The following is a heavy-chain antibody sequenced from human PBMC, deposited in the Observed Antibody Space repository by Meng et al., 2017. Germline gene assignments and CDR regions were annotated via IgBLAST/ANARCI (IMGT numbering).Heavy chain of an antibody. CDR2: IERKSDGGTI. D-gene: IGHD6-13*01. CDR3: ATGAAAADH. V-gene: IGHV3-15*04. CDR1: GLRFTDAW. Sequence: EVWLVESGGGLVKPGGSLRLSCVASGLRFTDAWMSWVRQAPGKGLEWVGRIERKSDGGTIYYAAPVKGRFTISRDDSKNTLYLQMDSLINEDTAVYFCATGAAAADHWGQGTLVTVSS. J-gene: IGHJ4*02.